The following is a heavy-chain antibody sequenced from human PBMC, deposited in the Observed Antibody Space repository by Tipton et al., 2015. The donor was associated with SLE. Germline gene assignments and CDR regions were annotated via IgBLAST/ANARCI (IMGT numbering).Heavy chain of an antibody. CDR3: ARDEYRYDTTGYHLLGHFDF. Sequence: TLSLTCTVSGGSISNYYWSWIRQPPGKGLEWIGYIYYSGSTNYNPSLKSRVTISVDTSKNQFSLNLSSVTAADTAVYYCARDEYRYDTTGYHLLGHFDFWGQGTLVTVSS. CDR2: IYYSGST. J-gene: IGHJ4*02. CDR1: GGSISNYY. D-gene: IGHD3-22*01. V-gene: IGHV4-59*12.